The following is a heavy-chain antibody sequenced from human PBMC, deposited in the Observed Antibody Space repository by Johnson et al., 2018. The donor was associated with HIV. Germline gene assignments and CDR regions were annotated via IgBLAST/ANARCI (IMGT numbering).Heavy chain of an antibody. D-gene: IGHD6-6*01. V-gene: IGHV3-30*03. J-gene: IGHJ3*02. Sequence: QVQLLESGGGVVQPGRSVRLSCAASGFTFRSYAMHWVRQAPGKGLEWVGVISYDGSNKYYADSVKGRFTISRDNSKNTMSLQMNSPRVEDTAVYYCAREYSSLSQGAFDIWGQGTMVTVSS. CDR2: ISYDGSNK. CDR1: GFTFRSYA. CDR3: AREYSSLSQGAFDI.